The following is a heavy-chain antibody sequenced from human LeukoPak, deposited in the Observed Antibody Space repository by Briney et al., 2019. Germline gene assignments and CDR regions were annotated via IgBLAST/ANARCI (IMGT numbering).Heavy chain of an antibody. Sequence: PGGSLRLSCAASGFTFSSYSMTWVRQAPGKGLEWVSYISSSSSSIYYADSVEGRFTISRDNAKNSLYLQMNSLRAEDTAVYYCARDRDGYNYGDFDYWGQGTLVTVSS. CDR1: GFTFSSYS. CDR3: ARDRDGYNYGDFDY. V-gene: IGHV3-48*04. D-gene: IGHD5-24*01. J-gene: IGHJ4*02. CDR2: ISSSSSSI.